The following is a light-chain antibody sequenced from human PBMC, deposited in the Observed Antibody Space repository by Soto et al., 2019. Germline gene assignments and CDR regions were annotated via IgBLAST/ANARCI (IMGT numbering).Light chain of an antibody. V-gene: IGKV1-27*01. J-gene: IGKJ1*01. CDR2: GAS. CDR3: QKYDSAPWT. Sequence: DIQMTQSPSSLSASVGDRVTITCRASQDISNYLAWYQQKPGRVPKFLIYGASTLQSGVPSRFSGSGSGTDFTLTIISLQPEDVGSYYCQKYDSAPWTFGQGTKVEIK. CDR1: QDISNY.